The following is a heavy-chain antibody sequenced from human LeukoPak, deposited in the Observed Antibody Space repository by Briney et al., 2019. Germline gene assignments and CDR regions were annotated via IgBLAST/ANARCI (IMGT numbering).Heavy chain of an antibody. Sequence: GGSLRLSCAASGFTFSSSWMHWVRQTPGKGLVWVSRINSDGSTTSYADSVKGRFTISRDNAKNTLYLQMNSLRAEDTAVYYCARGYTSGWYYFDYWGQGTLVTVSS. CDR3: ARGYTSGWYYFDY. CDR1: GFTFSSSW. J-gene: IGHJ4*02. V-gene: IGHV3-74*01. D-gene: IGHD6-19*01. CDR2: INSDGSTT.